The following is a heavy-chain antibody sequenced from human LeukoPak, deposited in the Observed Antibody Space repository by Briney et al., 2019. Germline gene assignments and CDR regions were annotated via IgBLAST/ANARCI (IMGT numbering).Heavy chain of an antibody. D-gene: IGHD6-6*01. J-gene: IGHJ6*03. CDR1: GFTFSSYA. CDR2: ISYDGSNK. CDR3: ARWGSSSSSGDYYYYMDV. Sequence: GGSLRLSCAASGFTFSSYAMHWVRQAPGKGLEWVAVISYDGSNKYYADSVKGRFTISRDNSKNTLYLQMNSLRAEDTAVYYCARWGSSSSSGDYYYYMDVWGKGTTVTVS. V-gene: IGHV3-30*04.